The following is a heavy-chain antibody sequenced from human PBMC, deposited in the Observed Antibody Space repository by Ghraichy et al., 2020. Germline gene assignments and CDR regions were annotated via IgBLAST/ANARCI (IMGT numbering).Heavy chain of an antibody. D-gene: IGHD3-10*01. V-gene: IGHV3-21*01. CDR2: ISSSSSYI. CDR1: GFTFSSYS. CDR3: ARDAGEGARYAFDI. Sequence: GGSLRLSCAASGFTFSSYSMNWVRQAPGKGLEWVSSISSSSSYIYYADSVKGRFTISRDNAKNSLYLQMNSLRAEDTAVYYCARDAGEGARYAFDIWGQGTMVTVSS. J-gene: IGHJ3*02.